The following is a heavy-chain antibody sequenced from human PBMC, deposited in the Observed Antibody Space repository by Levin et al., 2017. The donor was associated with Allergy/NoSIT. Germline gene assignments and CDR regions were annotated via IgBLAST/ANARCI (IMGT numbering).Heavy chain of an antibody. D-gene: IGHD3-22*01. CDR1: GGSIGDYY. CDR3: ARDNYFDSSGYYRLDS. J-gene: IGHJ4*02. CDR2: VFHTGTT. V-gene: IGHV4-59*01. Sequence: SCTVSGGSIGDYYWNWIRQPPGKGLEWIGYVFHTGTTYYSPSLKSRVTISVDTSKNQFSLKLTSVTAADTAVYYCARDNYFDSSGYYRLDSWGQGTLVTVSS.